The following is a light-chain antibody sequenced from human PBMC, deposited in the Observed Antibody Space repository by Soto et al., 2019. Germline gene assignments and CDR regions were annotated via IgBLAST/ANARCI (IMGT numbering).Light chain of an antibody. CDR2: GAS. J-gene: IGKJ2*01. Sequence: EIVLTQSPDTLSLSPGERATVSCRASQTVSNNYLAWYQQKPGQAPRLLLYGASTRPTGIPDRFSGSGSGTDFTLTISRLEPEDCAVYYCHHYGSSPPYTFGQGTKLDIK. CDR1: QTVSNNY. CDR3: HHYGSSPPYT. V-gene: IGKV3-20*01.